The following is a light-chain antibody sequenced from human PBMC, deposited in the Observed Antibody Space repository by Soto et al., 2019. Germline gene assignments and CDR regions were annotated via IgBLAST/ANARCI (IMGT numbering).Light chain of an antibody. J-gene: IGKJ1*01. CDR1: QSMSSW. V-gene: IGKV1-5*03. CDR2: QAS. Sequence: DIPMTQSPSTLSASVGDRVTITCRASQSMSSWLAWYQQKPGKAPKLLIYQASSLESGVPLRFSGSGSGTEFTLTISSLQPDDFATYYCQQYNSYPWTFGQGTKVDIK. CDR3: QQYNSYPWT.